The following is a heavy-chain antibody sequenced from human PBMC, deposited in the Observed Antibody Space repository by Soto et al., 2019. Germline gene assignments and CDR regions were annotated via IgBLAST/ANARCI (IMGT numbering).Heavy chain of an antibody. D-gene: IGHD4-17*01. CDR3: ARDSAQIDYGDYVLSGREIYYGMDV. CDR1: GFTFSSYS. J-gene: IGHJ6*02. Sequence: EVQLVESGGGLVQPGGSLRLSCAASGFTFSSYSMNWVRQAPGKGLEWVSYISSSSSTIYYADSEKGRFTISRDNAKNSLYLQMNSLRDEDTAVYYCARDSAQIDYGDYVLSGREIYYGMDVWGQGTTVTVSS. V-gene: IGHV3-48*02. CDR2: ISSSSSTI.